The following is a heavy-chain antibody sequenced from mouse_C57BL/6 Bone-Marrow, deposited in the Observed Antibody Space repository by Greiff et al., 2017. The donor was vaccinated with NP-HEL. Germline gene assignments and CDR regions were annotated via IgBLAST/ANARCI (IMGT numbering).Heavy chain of an antibody. Sequence: QVQLQQSGAELARPGASVKLSCKASGYTFTSYGISWVKQRPGQGLEWIGEIYPRSGNTYYNEKFKGKATLTADKSSSTAYMELRSLTSEDSAVYFCARGGVITTVVAFDYWCQGTTLTVSS. CDR3: ARGGVITTVVAFDY. CDR1: GYTFTSYG. D-gene: IGHD1-1*01. V-gene: IGHV1-81*01. CDR2: IYPRSGNT. J-gene: IGHJ2*01.